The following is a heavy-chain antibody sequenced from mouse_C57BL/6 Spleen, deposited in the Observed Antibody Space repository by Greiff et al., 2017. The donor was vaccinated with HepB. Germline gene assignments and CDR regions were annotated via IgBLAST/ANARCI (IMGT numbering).Heavy chain of an antibody. CDR3: ARGITTVVAHWYFDV. CDR1: GFSLTSYG. D-gene: IGHD1-1*01. V-gene: IGHV2-2*01. CDR2: IWSGGST. Sequence: VQRVESGPGLVQPSQSLSITCTVSGFSLTSYGVHWVRQSPGKGLEWLGVIWSGGSTDYNAAFISRLSISKDNSKSQVFFKMNSLQADDTAIYYCARGITTVVAHWYFDVWGTGTTVTVSS. J-gene: IGHJ1*03.